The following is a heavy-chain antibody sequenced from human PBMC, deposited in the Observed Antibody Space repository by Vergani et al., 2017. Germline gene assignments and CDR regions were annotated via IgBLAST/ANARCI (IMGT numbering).Heavy chain of an antibody. CDR3: ARGGDSSGYYYYYYYYGMDV. Sequence: QVQLQESGPGLVKPSQTLSLTCTVSGGSISSGSYYWSWIRQPAGKGLEWIGRIYTSGSTNYNPSLKSRVTISVDTSKNQFSLKLSSVTAADTAVYYCARGGDSSGYYYYYYYYGMDVWGQGP. D-gene: IGHD3-22*01. CDR2: IYTSGST. J-gene: IGHJ6*02. CDR1: GGSISSGSYY. V-gene: IGHV4-61*02.